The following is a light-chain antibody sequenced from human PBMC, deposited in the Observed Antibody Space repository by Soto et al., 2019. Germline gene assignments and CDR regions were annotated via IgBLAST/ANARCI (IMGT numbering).Light chain of an antibody. J-gene: IGKJ1*01. CDR2: WAS. CDR1: RSGLYSSNKKNY. V-gene: IGKV4-1*01. Sequence: DIMMIPQPDSLAVSLGERAIINSKSGRSGLYSSNKKNYLDWYQQKPGQPPKVVIYWASTRESGVPARFSGSGSGTDFTLTISSLQAEDVAVYYCQQHYSTPPWTFGQGTKVDIK. CDR3: QQHYSTPPWT.